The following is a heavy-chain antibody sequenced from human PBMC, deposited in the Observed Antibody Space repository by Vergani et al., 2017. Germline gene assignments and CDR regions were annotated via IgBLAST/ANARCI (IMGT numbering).Heavy chain of an antibody. CDR2: IYHSGST. CDR1: GGSISSSSYY. V-gene: IGHV4-39*07. CDR3: ARDPDNCSGGSCYDAEYFQH. Sequence: QLQLQESGPGLVKPSETLSLTCTVSGGSISSSSYYWGWIRQPPGKGLEWIGYIYHSGSTYYNPSLKSRVTISVDRSKNQFSLKLSSVTAEDTAVYYCARDPDNCSGGSCYDAEYFQHWGQGTLVTVSS. J-gene: IGHJ1*01. D-gene: IGHD2-15*01.